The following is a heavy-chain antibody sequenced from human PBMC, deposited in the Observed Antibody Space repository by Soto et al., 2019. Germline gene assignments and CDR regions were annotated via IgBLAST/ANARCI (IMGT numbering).Heavy chain of an antibody. J-gene: IGHJ6*02. CDR3: ARQQQLVPRGGYYYYGMDV. CDR2: IIPIFGTA. D-gene: IGHD6-13*01. Sequence: SVKVSCKASGGTFSSYAISWVRQAPGQGLEWMGGIIPIFGTANYAQKFQGRVTITADESTSTAYMELSSLRSEDTAVYYCARQQQLVPRGGYYYYGMDVWGQGTTVTVSS. V-gene: IGHV1-69*13. CDR1: GGTFSSYA.